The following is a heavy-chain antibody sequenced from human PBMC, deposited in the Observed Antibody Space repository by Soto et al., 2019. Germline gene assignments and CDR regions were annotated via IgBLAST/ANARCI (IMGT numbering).Heavy chain of an antibody. CDR1: GFTFSSYA. V-gene: IGHV3-23*01. CDR3: ANRGYYYGSGSYYNDYYCGMDV. CDR2: ISGSGGST. D-gene: IGHD3-10*01. Sequence: PGGSLRLSCAASGFTFSSYAMSWVRQAPGKGLEWVSAISGSGGSTYYADSVKGRFTISRDNSKNTLYLQMNSLRAENTAVYYCANRGYYYGSGSYYNDYYCGMDVWGQGTTVTVSS. J-gene: IGHJ6*02.